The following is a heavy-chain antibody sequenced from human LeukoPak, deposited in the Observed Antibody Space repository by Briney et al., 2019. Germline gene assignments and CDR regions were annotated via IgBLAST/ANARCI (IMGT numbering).Heavy chain of an antibody. CDR3: TTGTGEYYFDY. Sequence: GGSLRLSCAASGFAFSASGIHWVRQASGKGPEWVGRIRSKANNYATAYAASVKGRFTISRDDSKNTAYLQMNNLKLEDTAVYYCTTGTGEYYFDYWGQGTLVTVSS. V-gene: IGHV3-73*01. CDR1: GFAFSASG. CDR2: IRSKANNYAT. D-gene: IGHD3-10*01. J-gene: IGHJ4*02.